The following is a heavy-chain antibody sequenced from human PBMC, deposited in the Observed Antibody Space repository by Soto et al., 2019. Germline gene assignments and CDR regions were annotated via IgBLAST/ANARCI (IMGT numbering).Heavy chain of an antibody. V-gene: IGHV3-23*01. J-gene: IGHJ4*02. CDR1: GFTSS. Sequence: EVQILESGGALIQPGGSLRLSCAASGFTSSMTWVRQAPGKGLEWVSASDFSGRLTYYADSVKGRFTIFRDTSVNTLFLQRNSLRTEDTAVYYCANILVGQWLVPGGYWGPGTLVTVSS. CDR3: ANILVGQWLVPGGY. CDR2: SDFSGRLT. D-gene: IGHD6-19*01.